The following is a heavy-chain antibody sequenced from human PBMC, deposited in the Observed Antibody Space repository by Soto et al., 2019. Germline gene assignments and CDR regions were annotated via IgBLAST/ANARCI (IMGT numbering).Heavy chain of an antibody. Sequence: PSETLSLTCPVSGGSISPYYWSWIRQPPGKGLEWIGYIYYTGTTRYNPSLKSRVTTSVDTSKNQFSLKLSSVTAADAAVYYCARLGGYYQALDTWGQGTLVTVSS. V-gene: IGHV4-59*08. D-gene: IGHD3-22*01. J-gene: IGHJ5*02. CDR2: IYYTGTT. CDR1: GGSISPYY. CDR3: ARLGGYYQALDT.